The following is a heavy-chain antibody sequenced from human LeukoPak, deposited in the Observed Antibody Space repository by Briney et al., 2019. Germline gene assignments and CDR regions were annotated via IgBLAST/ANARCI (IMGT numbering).Heavy chain of an antibody. CDR3: ARRDIAVAGTLDY. V-gene: IGHV4-39*01. Sequence: PSETLSLTCTVSGGSISSSSYYWGWIRQPPGKGLEWIGSIYYSGSTYYNPSLKSRVTISVDTSKNQFSLKLSSVTAADTAVYYCARRDIAVAGTLDYWGQRTQVTVSS. CDR2: IYYSGST. D-gene: IGHD6-19*01. CDR1: GGSISSSSYY. J-gene: IGHJ4*02.